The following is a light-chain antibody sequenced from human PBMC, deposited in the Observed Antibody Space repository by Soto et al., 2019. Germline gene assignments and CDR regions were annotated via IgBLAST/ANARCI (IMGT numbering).Light chain of an antibody. CDR1: SGHSSYA. CDR3: QTWGTGIRVV. V-gene: IGLV4-69*01. Sequence: QPVLTQSPSASASLGASVKLTCTLSSGHSSYAIAWHQQQPEKGPRYLMKLNSDGSHSKGDGIPDRFSGSSSGAERYLTISSLQSEDEAHYYCQTWGTGIRVVFGGGTKLTVL. CDR2: LNSDGSH. J-gene: IGLJ2*01.